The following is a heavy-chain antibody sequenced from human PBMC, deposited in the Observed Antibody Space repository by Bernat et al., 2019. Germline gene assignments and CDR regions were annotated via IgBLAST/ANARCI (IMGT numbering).Heavy chain of an antibody. V-gene: IGHV3-30*01. Sequence: QVQLVESGGGVVQPGRSLRLSCAASGFTFSSYAMHWVRQAPGKGLEWVAVISYDGSNKYYADSVKGRFTISRDNSKNTLYLQMNSLRAEDTAVYYCARDARDPPDDYGDYWDRGYWGQGTLVTVSS. CDR1: GFTFSSYA. J-gene: IGHJ4*02. CDR2: ISYDGSNK. CDR3: ARDARDPPDDYGDYWDRGY. D-gene: IGHD4-17*01.